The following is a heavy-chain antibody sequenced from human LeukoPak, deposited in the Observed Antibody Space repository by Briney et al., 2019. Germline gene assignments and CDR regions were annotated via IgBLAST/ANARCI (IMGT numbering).Heavy chain of an antibody. V-gene: IGHV4-4*07. J-gene: IGHJ5*02. D-gene: IGHD3-22*01. CDR1: GGSISSYY. CDR3: ARNDYYDSRGDWFDP. Sequence: SETLSLTCTVSGGSISSYYWSWIRQPAGKGLEWIGRIYTSGSTNYNPSLKSRVTISVDTSKNQFSLKLSSVTAADTAVYYCARNDYYDSRGDWFDPWGQGTLVTVSS. CDR2: IYTSGST.